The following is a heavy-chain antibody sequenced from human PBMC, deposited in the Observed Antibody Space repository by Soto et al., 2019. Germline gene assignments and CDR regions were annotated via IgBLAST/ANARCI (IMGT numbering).Heavy chain of an antibody. V-gene: IGHV1-8*01. D-gene: IGHD2-2*01. CDR1: GYTFTSYD. CDR2: MNPNSGNT. J-gene: IGHJ4*02. CDR3: ARGPVGCSSTSCHFYYFDY. Sequence: ASVKVSCKASGYTFTSYDINWVRQATGQGLEWMGWMNPNSGNTGYAQKFQGRVTMTRNTSISTAYMELSSLRSEDTAVYYCARGPVGCSSTSCHFYYFDYWGQGTLVTVSS.